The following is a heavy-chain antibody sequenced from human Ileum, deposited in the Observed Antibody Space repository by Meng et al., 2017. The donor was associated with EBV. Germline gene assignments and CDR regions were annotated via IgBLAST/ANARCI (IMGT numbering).Heavy chain of an antibody. J-gene: IGHJ4*02. CDR3: GRDQGRELINH. CDR1: GDSISSDIW. V-gene: IGHV4-4*02. Sequence: QLHLHEYDPGLVKPSGTLSLTCTVSGDSISSDIWWSWVRQLPGKGLEWVGEVYHRGDTNYNPSLKSRVDISVDKSKNQFYLSLFSVTAADTAVYYCGRDQGRELINHWGQGTLVTVSS. D-gene: IGHD1-7*01. CDR2: VYHRGDT.